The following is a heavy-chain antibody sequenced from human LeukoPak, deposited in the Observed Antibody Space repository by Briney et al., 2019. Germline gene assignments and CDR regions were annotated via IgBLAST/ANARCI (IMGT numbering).Heavy chain of an antibody. Sequence: ASVKVSCKASGYTFTGYYMHWVRQAPGQGLEWMGWINPDSGGTNNAQKFQGRVTMTRDASISTAYMELSRLRSDDTAVYYCARTFYDTLDSDAFDFWGQGTMVIVSS. CDR1: GYTFTGYY. J-gene: IGHJ3*01. D-gene: IGHD2/OR15-2a*01. V-gene: IGHV1-2*02. CDR2: INPDSGGT. CDR3: ARTFYDTLDSDAFDF.